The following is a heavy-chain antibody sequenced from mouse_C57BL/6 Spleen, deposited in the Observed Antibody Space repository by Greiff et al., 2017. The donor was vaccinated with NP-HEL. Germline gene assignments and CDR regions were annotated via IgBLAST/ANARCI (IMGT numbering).Heavy chain of an antibody. CDR2: IYPGSGST. J-gene: IGHJ2*01. CDR1: GYTFTSYW. Sequence: QVQLQQSGAELVKPGASVKMSCKASGYTFTSYWITWVKQRPGQGLEWIGDIYPGSGSTNYNEKFKSKATLTVDTSSSTAYMQLSSLTSEDSAVYYCARSTVVVSGPYYFDYWGQGTTLTVSS. CDR3: ARSTVVVSGPYYFDY. V-gene: IGHV1-55*01. D-gene: IGHD1-1*01.